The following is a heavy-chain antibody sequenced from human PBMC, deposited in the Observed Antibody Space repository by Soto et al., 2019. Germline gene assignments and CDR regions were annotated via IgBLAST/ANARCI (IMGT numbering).Heavy chain of an antibody. CDR2: INAGNGNT. V-gene: IGHV1-3*01. CDR3: ARDSGSGSYYNSGVFDI. Sequence: ASVKVSCKASGYTFTSYAMHWVRQAPGQRLEWMGWINAGNGNTKYSQKFQGRVTTTRDTSASTAYMELSSLGSEDTAVHYCARDSGSGSYYNSGVFDIWGQGTMVTVSS. D-gene: IGHD3-10*01. CDR1: GYTFTSYA. J-gene: IGHJ3*02.